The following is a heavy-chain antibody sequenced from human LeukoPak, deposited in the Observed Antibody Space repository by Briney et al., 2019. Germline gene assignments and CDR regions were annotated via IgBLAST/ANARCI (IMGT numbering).Heavy chain of an antibody. CDR3: ARDAVAGSYYYYGMDV. CDR2: IYYSGST. V-gene: IGHV4-61*08. D-gene: IGHD6-19*01. J-gene: IGHJ6*02. Sequence: KPSETLSLTCTVSGGSISSSGYYWSWIRQPPGKGLEWIGYIYYSGSTNYNPSLKSRVTISVDTSKNQFSLKLSSVTAADTAVYYCARDAVAGSYYYYGMDVWGQGTTVTVSS. CDR1: GGSISSSGYY.